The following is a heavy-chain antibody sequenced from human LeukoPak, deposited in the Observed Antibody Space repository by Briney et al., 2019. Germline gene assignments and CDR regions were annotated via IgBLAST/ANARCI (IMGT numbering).Heavy chain of an antibody. D-gene: IGHD6-19*01. CDR1: GFTFSDYA. Sequence: GGSLRLSCGASGFTFSDYAMNWARQAPGKGLEWVSSISGSSSHTYYADSLKGRFTISRDNARNSLYLQLNSLRADDTAVYYCATDSPVAGSKALDYWGQGTLVTVSS. V-gene: IGHV3-21*01. J-gene: IGHJ4*02. CDR2: ISGSSSHT. CDR3: ATDSPVAGSKALDY.